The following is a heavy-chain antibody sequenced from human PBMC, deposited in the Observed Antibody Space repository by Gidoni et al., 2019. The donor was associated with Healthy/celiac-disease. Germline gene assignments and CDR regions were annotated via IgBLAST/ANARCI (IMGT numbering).Heavy chain of an antibody. CDR2: INPNSGGT. J-gene: IGHJ6*02. D-gene: IGHD6-6*01. CDR1: GYTFTGYY. Sequence: QVQLVQSGAEVKNPGASVKVSCQASGYTFTGYYMHWVRQAPGQGLEWMGWINPNSGGTNYAHKFQGRVTMTRDTSISTAYMELSRLRSDDTAVYYCARVAYDSSLYGMDVWGQGTTVTVSS. V-gene: IGHV1-2*07. CDR3: ARVAYDSSLYGMDV.